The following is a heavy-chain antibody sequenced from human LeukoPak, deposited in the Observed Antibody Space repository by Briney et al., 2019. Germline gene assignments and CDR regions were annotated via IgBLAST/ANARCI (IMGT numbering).Heavy chain of an antibody. J-gene: IGHJ4*02. CDR3: AKEGPAAMYYFDN. CDR1: GFTFSICS. Sequence: GGSLRLSCTASGFTFSICSMHWVRQAPDKGLEWVAVTSYDGSNKYYADSVKGRFTISRDNSKNTLYLQMNSLRAEDTAVYYCAKEGPAAMYYFDNWGQGTLVTVSS. CDR2: TSYDGSNK. V-gene: IGHV3-30*04. D-gene: IGHD2-2*01.